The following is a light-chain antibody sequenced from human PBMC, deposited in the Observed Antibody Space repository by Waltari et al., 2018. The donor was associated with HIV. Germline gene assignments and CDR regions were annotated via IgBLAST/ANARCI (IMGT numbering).Light chain of an antibody. CDR3: CSYAGSYTRV. J-gene: IGLJ3*02. Sequence: QSALTQPRSVSGSPGPSVTISCPGTSRAVGAYNYVSWYQLHPGKAPKVIISDVSKRPSGVPDRFSGSKSGNTASLTISGLQAEDEADYYCCSYAGSYTRVFGGGTKLTVL. CDR1: SRAVGAYNY. CDR2: DVS. V-gene: IGLV2-11*01.